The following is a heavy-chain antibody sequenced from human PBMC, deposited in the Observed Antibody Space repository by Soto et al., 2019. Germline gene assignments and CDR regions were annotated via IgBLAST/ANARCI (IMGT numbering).Heavy chain of an antibody. CDR2: ISYDGSNK. J-gene: IGHJ6*03. V-gene: IGHV3-30*03. CDR3: ARPGYCSSTSCYPGLDYYYMDV. D-gene: IGHD2-2*01. CDR1: GFTFSSYG. Sequence: PGGSLRLSCAASGFTFSSYGMHWVRQAPGKGLEWVAVISYDGSNKYYADSVKGRFTISRDNSKNTLYLQMNSLRAEDTAVYYCARPGYCSSTSCYPGLDYYYMDVWGKGTTVTVS.